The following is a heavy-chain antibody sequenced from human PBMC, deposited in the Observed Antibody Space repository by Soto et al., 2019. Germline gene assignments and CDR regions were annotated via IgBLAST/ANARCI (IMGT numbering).Heavy chain of an antibody. CDR2: INSDGSST. CDR1: GFTFSSYW. J-gene: IGHJ4*02. CDR3: VRGQQLDY. D-gene: IGHD6-13*01. V-gene: IGHV3-74*01. Sequence: EVQLVESGGGLVQPGGSLRLSCEVSGFTFSSYWMHWVRQVPGTGLVWVSRINSDGSSTRYADSVKGRLTISRDNAKNTLYLQMNSLRAEDTAVYYCVRGQQLDYWGQGTLVTVSS.